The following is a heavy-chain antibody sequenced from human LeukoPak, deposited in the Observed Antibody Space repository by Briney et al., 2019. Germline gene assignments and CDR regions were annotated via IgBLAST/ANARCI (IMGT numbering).Heavy chain of an antibody. CDR1: GFTLSSYD. Sequence: GGSLRLSCAASGFTLSSYDMHWVRQAPGKGLEWVAVISYGGSNKYYADSVKGRFTISRDNAKSTVYLQMNSLRAEDTAVYYCSAGGLDYWGQGTLVTVSS. CDR3: SAGGLDY. CDR2: ISYGGSNK. J-gene: IGHJ4*02. D-gene: IGHD6-13*01. V-gene: IGHV3-30*03.